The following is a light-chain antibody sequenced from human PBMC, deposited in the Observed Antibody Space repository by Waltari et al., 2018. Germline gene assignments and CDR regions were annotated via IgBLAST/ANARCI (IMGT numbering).Light chain of an antibody. CDR3: QQYHESPPIT. CDR2: GAS. CDR1: QSISSQ. Sequence: EIVMTQSPATLSVSPGERATLSCRASQSISSQLAWYQQKPGQAPRLLIYGASTRATGIPARFSGIGSVTEFTLTISSLQSEDFAVYFCQQYHESPPITFGPGTKVDIK. J-gene: IGKJ3*01. V-gene: IGKV3-15*01.